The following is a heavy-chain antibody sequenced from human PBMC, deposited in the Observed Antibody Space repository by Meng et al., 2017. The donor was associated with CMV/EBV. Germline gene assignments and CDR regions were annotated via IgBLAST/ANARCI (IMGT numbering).Heavy chain of an antibody. Sequence: ASVKVSCKASGYTFTSYGISWVRQAPGQGLEWMGWISAYNGNTNYAQKLQGRVTMTTDTSTSTAYMELRSLRSDDTAVYYCPRDQSPTIFGVAVYYYGMDVWGQGTTVTVSS. D-gene: IGHD3-3*01. CDR1: GYTFTSYG. CDR3: PRDQSPTIFGVAVYYYGMDV. J-gene: IGHJ6*02. V-gene: IGHV1-18*01. CDR2: ISAYNGNT.